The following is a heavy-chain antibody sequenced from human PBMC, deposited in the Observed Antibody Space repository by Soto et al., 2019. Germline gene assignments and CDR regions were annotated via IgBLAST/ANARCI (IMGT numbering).Heavy chain of an antibody. CDR2: ISVYNGNT. J-gene: IGHJ4*02. D-gene: IGHD6-19*01. Sequence: QVQLVQSGSEVWKPGASVKVSCKASGYTFSSYGISWVRQAPGEGLEWLGRISVYNGNTNYAPKYQDRVTMTTDISKSTAYMELRSLRSDDTAVYYCARVFSSGPHSPAEYWSQGTLVTVSS. CDR3: ARVFSSGPHSPAEY. CDR1: GYTFSSYG. V-gene: IGHV1-18*01.